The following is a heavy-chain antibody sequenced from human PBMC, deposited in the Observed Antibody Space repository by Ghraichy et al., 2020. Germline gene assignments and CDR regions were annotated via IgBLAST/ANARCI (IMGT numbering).Heavy chain of an antibody. J-gene: IGHJ4*02. CDR3: AREGSYYFDY. Sequence: GGSLRLSCAASGFTFSSYEMIWVRQAPGKGLEWISYINPSGSTIYYADSVKGRFTISRDNAKNSLYLQMNSLRAEDTAVYYCAREGSYYFDYLGQGTLVTVSS. CDR1: GFTFSSYE. CDR2: INPSGSTI. V-gene: IGHV3-48*03.